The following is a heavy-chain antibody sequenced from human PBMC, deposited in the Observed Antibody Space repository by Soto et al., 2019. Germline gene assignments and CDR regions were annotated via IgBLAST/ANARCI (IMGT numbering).Heavy chain of an antibody. D-gene: IGHD3-9*01. J-gene: IGHJ5*02. Sequence: ASVKVSCKVSGYTLTELSMHWVRQAPGKGLEWMGGFDPEDGETIYAQKSQGRVTMTEDTSTDTAYMELSSLRSEDTAVYYCATVRGLNYDILTGYYSNWFDPWGQGTLVTVSS. CDR3: ATVRGLNYDILTGYYSNWFDP. CDR1: GYTLTELS. CDR2: FDPEDGET. V-gene: IGHV1-24*01.